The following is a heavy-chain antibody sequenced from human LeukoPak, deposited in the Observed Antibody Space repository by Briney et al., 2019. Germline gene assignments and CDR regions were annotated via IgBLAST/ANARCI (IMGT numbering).Heavy chain of an antibody. J-gene: IGHJ4*01. Sequence: SETLSLTCAVYGGSFSGYYWSWIRQPPGKGLEWIGEINHSGSTNYNPSLKSRVTISVDTSKNQFSLKLSSVTAADTAVYYCWGITPLSHYYCFGRPDFLGQGTL. V-gene: IGHV4-34*01. CDR1: GGSFSGYY. CDR2: INHSGST. CDR3: WGITPLSHYYCFGRPDF. D-gene: IGHD3-10*01.